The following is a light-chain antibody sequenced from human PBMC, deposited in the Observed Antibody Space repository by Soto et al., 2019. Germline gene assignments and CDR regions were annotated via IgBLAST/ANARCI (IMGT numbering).Light chain of an antibody. J-gene: IGKJ1*01. V-gene: IGKV3-20*01. Sequence: EIVLTQSPGTLSLSPGERATLSCRASQSISSSLAWYQQKPGQAPRPLIYGASSRATGIPDRFSGSGSGTDFTLIISRLESEDFAVYYCQQYAVSTRTFGHGTTVEV. CDR3: QQYAVSTRT. CDR1: QSISSS. CDR2: GAS.